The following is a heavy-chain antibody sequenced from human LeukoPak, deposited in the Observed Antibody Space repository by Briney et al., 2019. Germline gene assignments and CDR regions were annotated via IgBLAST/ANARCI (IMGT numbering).Heavy chain of an antibody. J-gene: IGHJ4*02. CDR2: IWYDGSNK. CDR1: GFTFSSYG. D-gene: IGHD6-13*01. V-gene: IGHV3-33*01. Sequence: GGSLRLSCAASGFTFSSYGMHWVRQAPGKGREWGAVIWYDGSNKYCADSVKGRFTISRDNSKNTLYLQMNSLRAEDTAVYYCARDGASASSSWYEGGYYFDYWGQGTLVTVSS. CDR3: ARDGASASSSWYEGGYYFDY.